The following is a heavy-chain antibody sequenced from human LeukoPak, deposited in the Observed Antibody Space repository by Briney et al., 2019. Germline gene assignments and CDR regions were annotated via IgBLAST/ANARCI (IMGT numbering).Heavy chain of an antibody. V-gene: IGHV3-33*06. CDR2: IWNDGSSQ. J-gene: IGHJ4*02. D-gene: IGHD4-11*01. Sequence: GESLRLSCVASHSTFSHFGMHWARQAPGKGLEWVAVIWNDGSSQYYADSVKGRFTISRDNSQNTVYLQMNSLRVEDTAVYYCAKDAQRGFDYSNSLEKWGQGTLVIVSS. CDR3: AKDAQRGFDYSNSLEK. CDR1: HSTFSHFG.